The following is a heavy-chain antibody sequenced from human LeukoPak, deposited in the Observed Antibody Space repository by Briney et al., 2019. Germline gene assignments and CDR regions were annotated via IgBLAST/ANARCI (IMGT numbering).Heavy chain of an antibody. D-gene: IGHD7-27*01. CDR3: ARDLAWGAFDY. Sequence: GGSLRLSCAASGFTFSSYAMSWVRQAPGKGLEWLSGVSPPGGGTYYADSVKGRFTISRDDSKNTLSLQMNSLRVEDTAVYYCARDLAWGAFDYWGQGTLVTVSS. CDR2: VSPPGGGT. CDR1: GFTFSSYA. V-gene: IGHV3-23*01. J-gene: IGHJ4*02.